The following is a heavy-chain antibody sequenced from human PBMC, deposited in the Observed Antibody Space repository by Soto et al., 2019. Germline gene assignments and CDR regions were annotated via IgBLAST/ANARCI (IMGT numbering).Heavy chain of an antibody. D-gene: IGHD1-1*01. CDR1: GYTFTGDY. CDR3: ARGINDDRYYFAY. CDR2: INPNSGGT. Sequence: GASVKVSCKASGYTFTGDYMHLVLQAPGKGLKWMGWINPNSGGTNYAQKFQGWVTMTRDTSISTAYMELSRLRSYETAVYYCARGINDDRYYFAYWGQGTLVSVSS. V-gene: IGHV1-2*04. J-gene: IGHJ4*02.